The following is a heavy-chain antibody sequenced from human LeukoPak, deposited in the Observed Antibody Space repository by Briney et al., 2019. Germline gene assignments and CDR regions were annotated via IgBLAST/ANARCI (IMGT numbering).Heavy chain of an antibody. CDR1: GFTSSSYG. V-gene: IGHV3-30*02. CDR2: IRYDGSNK. D-gene: IGHD4-23*01. CDR3: AKDQEVDGGNLA. J-gene: IGHJ5*02. Sequence: GGSLRLSCAASGFTSSSYGMHWVRQAPGKGLEWVAFIRYDGSNKYYADSVKGRFTISRDNSKNTLYLQMNSLRAEDTAVYYCAKDQEVDGGNLAWGQGTLVTVSS.